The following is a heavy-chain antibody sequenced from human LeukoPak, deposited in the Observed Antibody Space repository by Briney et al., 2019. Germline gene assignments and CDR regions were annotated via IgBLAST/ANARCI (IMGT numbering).Heavy chain of an antibody. Sequence: SVKVSCKASGGTFSSYAISWVRQAPGQGLEWMGRIIPIFGTANYAQKFQGRVTITTDESTSTAYMGLSSLRSEDTAVYYCARAHGSGSYYNVYWFDPWGQGTLVTVSS. CDR1: GGTFSSYA. V-gene: IGHV1-69*05. D-gene: IGHD3-10*01. J-gene: IGHJ5*02. CDR2: IIPIFGTA. CDR3: ARAHGSGSYYNVYWFDP.